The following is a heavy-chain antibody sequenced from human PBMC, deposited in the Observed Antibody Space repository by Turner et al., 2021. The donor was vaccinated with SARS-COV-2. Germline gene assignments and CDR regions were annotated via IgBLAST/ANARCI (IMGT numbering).Heavy chain of an antibody. D-gene: IGHD5-12*01. Sequence: QVQLVESGGGVVQPGSSLRLSCAASGFTFSNYGMHWVRQAPGKGLEWVAFIWYDGSNKYYADSVKGRFTISRDNSKNTLYLQMNSLRAEDTAVYYCARGESRDGYNWYYYGMDVWGQGTTVTVSS. J-gene: IGHJ6*02. V-gene: IGHV3-33*01. CDR3: ARGESRDGYNWYYYGMDV. CDR1: GFTFSNYG. CDR2: IWYDGSNK.